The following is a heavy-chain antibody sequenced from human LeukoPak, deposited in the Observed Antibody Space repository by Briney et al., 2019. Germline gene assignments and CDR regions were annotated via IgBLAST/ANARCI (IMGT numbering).Heavy chain of an antibody. CDR1: GASLSSYF. V-gene: IGHV4-59*01. J-gene: IGHJ4*02. Sequence: SETLSLTCNVSGASLSSYFWSWIRQPPGKGLEWIGYIYYDGYPNYSPSLRSRITISVEKSKSQFSLNLRSVTAADTAVYYCARDRLSGPHYDYWGQGTLVTVSS. D-gene: IGHD1-14*01. CDR3: ARDRLSGPHYDY. CDR2: IYYDGYP.